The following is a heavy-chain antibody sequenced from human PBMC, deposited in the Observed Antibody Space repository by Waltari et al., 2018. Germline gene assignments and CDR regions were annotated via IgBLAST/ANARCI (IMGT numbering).Heavy chain of an antibody. CDR1: GFTFSGHW. V-gene: IGHV3-74*01. CDR3: ARNSKDWRSDGGLDY. CDR2: SNREGSST. D-gene: IGHD3-16*01. J-gene: IGHJ4*02. Sequence: EVQLVESGGGLVQPGGSLSFSCAASGFTFSGHWMHWVRQAPGKGRVWVSRSNREGSSTSYADFVKGRFTISRDNAKNTLYLQMNSLRAEDTAVYYCARNSKDWRSDGGLDYWGQGTLVTVSS.